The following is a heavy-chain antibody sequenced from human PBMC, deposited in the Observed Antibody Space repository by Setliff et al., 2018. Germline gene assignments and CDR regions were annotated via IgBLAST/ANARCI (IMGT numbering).Heavy chain of an antibody. CDR1: GFTFSTYW. D-gene: IGHD6-19*01. V-gene: IGHV3-7*03. CDR2: LKEDGSVK. Sequence: GGSLRLSCAASGFTFSTYWMSWVRQVPGKGLEWVANLKEDGSVKYYVGSVKGRFTISRDNAKKSLYLQMNSLRAEDTAVYYCARDPGWKQFDYWGQGTLVTVSS. J-gene: IGHJ4*02. CDR3: ARDPGWKQFDY.